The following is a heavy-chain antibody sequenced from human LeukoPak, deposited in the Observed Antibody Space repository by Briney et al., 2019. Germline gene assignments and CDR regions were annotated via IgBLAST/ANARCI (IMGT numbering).Heavy chain of an antibody. CDR2: ISYDGSNK. D-gene: IGHD4-17*01. CDR1: GFTFSSYA. CDR3: ARVEGSAYYGDYLTDY. V-gene: IGHV3-30*04. J-gene: IGHJ4*02. Sequence: PGGSLRLSCAASGFTFSSYAMHWVRQAPGKGLEWVAVISYDGSNKYYADSVKGRFTIPRDNSKNTLYLQMNSLRAEDTAVYYCARVEGSAYYGDYLTDYWGQGTLATVSS.